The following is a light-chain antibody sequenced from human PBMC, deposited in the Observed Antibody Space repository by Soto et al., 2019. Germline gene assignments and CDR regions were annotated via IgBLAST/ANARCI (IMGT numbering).Light chain of an antibody. CDR3: QQYNNWPPLT. J-gene: IGKJ4*01. CDR2: GAS. V-gene: IGKV3-15*01. Sequence: DIVITHSPATVSVSPGERATLSCRASQSVSSNLAWYQQKPGQAPRLLIYGASTRATGIPARFSGSGSGTEFTLTISSLQSEDFAVYYCQQYNNWPPLTFGGGTKVDIK. CDR1: QSVSSN.